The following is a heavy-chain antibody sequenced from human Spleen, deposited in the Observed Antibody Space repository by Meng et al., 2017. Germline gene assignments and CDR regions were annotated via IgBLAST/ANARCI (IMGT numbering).Heavy chain of an antibody. CDR1: GGSVSSGSYY. D-gene: IGHD1-26*01. CDR2: IDYSRST. J-gene: IGHJ4*02. Sequence: QVQLGGSGPGLVKPSQTLSLTRTVSGGSVSSGSYYWSWIRQPPGKGLEWIGYIDYSRSTNYYPSLKSRVTMSVDTSKNQLSLKLSSVTAADTAVYYCAGGPWELDYWGQGILVTVSS. CDR3: AGGPWELDY. V-gene: IGHV4-61*01.